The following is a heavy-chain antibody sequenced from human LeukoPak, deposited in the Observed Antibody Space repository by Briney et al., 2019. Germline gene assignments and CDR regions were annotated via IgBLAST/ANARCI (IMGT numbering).Heavy chain of an antibody. D-gene: IGHD3-10*01. Sequence: GESLKSSCKGSGYSFTSYWIGWVRQMPGKGLEWMGIIYPGDSDTRYSPSFQGQVTISADKSISTAYLQWSSLKASDTAMYYCARRPTTYYYGSGSYYVDYWGQGTLVTVSS. V-gene: IGHV5-51*01. CDR3: ARRPTTYYYGSGSYYVDY. CDR2: IYPGDSDT. J-gene: IGHJ4*02. CDR1: GYSFTSYW.